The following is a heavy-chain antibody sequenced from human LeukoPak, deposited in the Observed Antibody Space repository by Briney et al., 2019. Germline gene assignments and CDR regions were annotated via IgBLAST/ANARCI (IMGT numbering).Heavy chain of an antibody. V-gene: IGHV1-18*01. CDR3: ARNRDAYGARALDY. J-gene: IGHJ4*02. Sequence: ASVKVSCKASGYTFTSYGISWVRQAPGQGLEWMGWISAYNGNTNYAQKLQGRVTMTTDTSTGTACMELRSLRSDDTAVYYCARNRDAYGARALDYWGQGTLVTVSS. D-gene: IGHD1-26*01. CDR1: GYTFTSYG. CDR2: ISAYNGNT.